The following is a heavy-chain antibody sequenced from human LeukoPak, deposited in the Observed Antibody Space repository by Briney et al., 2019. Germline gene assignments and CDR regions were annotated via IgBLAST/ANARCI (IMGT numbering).Heavy chain of an antibody. CDR2: IIPIFGTA. J-gene: IGHJ5*02. CDR3: ARDCSYYYDSSGYYYQAINWFDP. D-gene: IGHD3-22*01. V-gene: IGHV1-69*01. Sequence: SVKVSCKASGGTFSSYAISWVRQAPGQGLEWMGGIIPIFGTANYAQKFQGRVTITADESTSTAYMELSSLRSEDTAVYYCARDCSYYYDSSGYYYQAINWFDPWGQGTLVTVSS. CDR1: GGTFSSYA.